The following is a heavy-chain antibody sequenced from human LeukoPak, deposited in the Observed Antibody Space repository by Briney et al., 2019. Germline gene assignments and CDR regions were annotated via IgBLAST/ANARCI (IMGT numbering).Heavy chain of an antibody. Sequence: GGSLRLSCAASGFTFSSYGMHWVRQAPGKGLEWVAVIWYDGSNKYYADSVKGRFTISRDNSKNTLYLQMNSLRAEDTAVYYCAREYYYDSSGYSNPLGYWGQGTLVTVSS. CDR3: AREYYYDSSGYSNPLGY. CDR2: IWYDGSNK. J-gene: IGHJ4*02. V-gene: IGHV3-33*01. D-gene: IGHD3-22*01. CDR1: GFTFSSYG.